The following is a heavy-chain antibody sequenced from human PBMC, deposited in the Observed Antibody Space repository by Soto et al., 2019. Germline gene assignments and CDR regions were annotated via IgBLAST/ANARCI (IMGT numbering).Heavy chain of an antibody. CDR3: VSVSCGWSDCDF. Sequence: AASVKVSCKASGYTFTSYGISWVRQAPGQGLEWMGWISAYNGNTNYAQKLQGRVTMTTDTSTSTAYLELRSLRSNDTAVYDCVSVSCGWSDCDFWGQGTMGTVSS. CDR1: GYTFTSYG. J-gene: IGHJ3*01. V-gene: IGHV1-18*01. D-gene: IGHD6-19*01. CDR2: ISAYNGNT.